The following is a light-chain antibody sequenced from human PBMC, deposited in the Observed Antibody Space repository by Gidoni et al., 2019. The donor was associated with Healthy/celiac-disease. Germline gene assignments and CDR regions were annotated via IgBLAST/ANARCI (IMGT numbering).Light chain of an antibody. J-gene: IGKJ4*01. CDR3: QQYGSSPT. CDR2: GAS. V-gene: IGKV3-20*01. Sequence: ESALTQSPVTLSLSPGERATRSCRASQSVSSSYLAWYQQKPSQAPRLLIYGASSRATGIPDRFSSSASRTDITLTISRLEPEVFAVYYCQQYGSSPTFGGXTKVEIK. CDR1: QSVSSSY.